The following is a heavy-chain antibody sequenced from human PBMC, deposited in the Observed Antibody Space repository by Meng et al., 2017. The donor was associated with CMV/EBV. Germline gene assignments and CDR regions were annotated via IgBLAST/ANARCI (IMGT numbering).Heavy chain of an antibody. D-gene: IGHD3-3*01. Sequence: GGSLRLSCAASGLTFSNYAMHWVRQAPGKGLEYVSVISTNGDSTFYADSVKGRFNISRDNSKNTLYLQMGSLRIEDMAVYYCARIGGRRGRNSYYYDMDVWGQGTTVTVSS. V-gene: IGHV3-64*02. CDR1: GLTFSNYA. CDR3: ARIGGRRGRNSYYYDMDV. J-gene: IGHJ6*02. CDR2: ISTNGDST.